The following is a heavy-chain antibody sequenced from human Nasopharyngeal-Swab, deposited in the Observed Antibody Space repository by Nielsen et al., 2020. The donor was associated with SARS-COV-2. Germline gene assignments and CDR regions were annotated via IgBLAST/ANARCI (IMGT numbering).Heavy chain of an antibody. J-gene: IGHJ4*02. Sequence: GGSLRLSCAASGFTFSDYYMSWLRQAPGKGLEWVSYISSSSSYTNYADSVKGRFTISRDNAKNSLYLQMNSLRAEDTAVYYCARDSAAAGTVFDYWGQGTLVTVSS. CDR2: ISSSSSYT. D-gene: IGHD6-13*01. V-gene: IGHV3-11*06. CDR3: ARDSAAAGTVFDY. CDR1: GFTFSDYY.